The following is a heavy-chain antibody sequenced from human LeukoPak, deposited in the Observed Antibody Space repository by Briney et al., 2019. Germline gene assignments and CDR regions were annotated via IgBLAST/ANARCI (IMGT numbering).Heavy chain of an antibody. V-gene: IGHV1-69*01. CDR1: GGTFSSYA. CDR2: IIPIFGTA. Sequence: GASVKVSCKASGGTFSSYAISWVRQAPGQGLEWMGGIIPIFGTANYAQKFQGRVTITADESTSTAYMELSSLGSEDTAVYYCAREGGDGYNLDWGQGTLVTVSS. D-gene: IGHD5-24*01. J-gene: IGHJ4*02. CDR3: AREGGDGYNLD.